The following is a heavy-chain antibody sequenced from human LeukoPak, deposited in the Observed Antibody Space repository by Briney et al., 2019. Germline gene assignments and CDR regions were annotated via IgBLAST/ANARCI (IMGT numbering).Heavy chain of an antibody. CDR3: ARDLIRPDTYCSGGSCHIDY. Sequence: GRSLRLSCAASGFTFSSYGMHWVRQAPGKGLEWVAVISYDGSNKYYADSVKGRFTISRDNAKNSLYLQMNSLRAEDTAVYYCARDLIRPDTYCSGGSCHIDYWGQGTLVTVSS. CDR2: ISYDGSNK. D-gene: IGHD2-15*01. V-gene: IGHV3-30*03. CDR1: GFTFSSYG. J-gene: IGHJ4*02.